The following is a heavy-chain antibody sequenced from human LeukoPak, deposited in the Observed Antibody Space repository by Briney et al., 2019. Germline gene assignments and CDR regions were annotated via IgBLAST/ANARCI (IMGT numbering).Heavy chain of an antibody. V-gene: IGHV1-46*01. CDR2: INPSGGST. J-gene: IGHJ3*02. CDR1: GYPFTAYY. D-gene: IGHD5-18*01. CDR3: ARDGISRYGAFDI. Sequence: WASVKVSCEAFGYPFTAYYMYWVRQAPGQGPEWMGIINPSGGSTSYAQKFQGRVTMTRDMSTNTVYMELSSLRSDDTAVYYCARDGISRYGAFDIWGHGTMITVSS.